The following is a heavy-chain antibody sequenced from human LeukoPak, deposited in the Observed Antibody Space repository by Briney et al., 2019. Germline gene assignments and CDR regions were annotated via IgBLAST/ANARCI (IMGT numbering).Heavy chain of an antibody. Sequence: GGSLRLSCAASGFTFSNYAMHWVRQAPGKGLEWVAVIPYDGSNKYNADSVKGRFTISRDNAKNSLYLQMNSLRAEDTALYYCAKDFTYGLLGGLDYWGQGTLVTVSS. V-gene: IGHV3-30-3*01. CDR2: IPYDGSNK. CDR1: GFTFSNYA. CDR3: AKDFTYGLLGGLDY. D-gene: IGHD7-27*01. J-gene: IGHJ4*02.